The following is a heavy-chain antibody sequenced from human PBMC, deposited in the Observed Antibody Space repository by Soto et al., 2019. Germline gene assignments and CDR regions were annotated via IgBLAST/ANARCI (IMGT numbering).Heavy chain of an antibody. CDR1: GGTFSTSA. CDR3: ARDKDRLQLGGNYYYILDV. V-gene: IGHV1-69*12. CDR2: TMPVFPTP. D-gene: IGHD1-1*01. J-gene: IGHJ6*02. Sequence: QVQLVQSGAEVKKPGSSVKVSCKASGGTFSTSAISWVRQAPGQGLEWVGGTMPVFPTPDYAQNFQGRVTITADESTTTADLERTSLRADDTAVYYCARDKDRLQLGGNYYYILDVWGQGTAITVSS.